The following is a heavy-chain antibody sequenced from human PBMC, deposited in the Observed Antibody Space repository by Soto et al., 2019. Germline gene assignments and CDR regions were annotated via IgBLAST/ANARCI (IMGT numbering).Heavy chain of an antibody. V-gene: IGHV3-7*01. Sequence: GGSLRLSCAASGFTFSSYWMSWVRQAPGKGLEWVANIKQDGSEKYYVDSVKGRFTISRDNAKNSLYLQMNSLRAEDTAVYYCARVSSSWLVVDAFDIWGQGTMVTVSS. CDR3: ARVSSSWLVVDAFDI. D-gene: IGHD6-19*01. CDR1: GFTFSSYW. CDR2: IKQDGSEK. J-gene: IGHJ3*02.